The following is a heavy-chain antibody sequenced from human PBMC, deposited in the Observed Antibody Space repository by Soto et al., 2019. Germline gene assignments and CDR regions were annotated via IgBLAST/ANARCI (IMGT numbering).Heavy chain of an antibody. Sequence: ASVKVSCKASGYTFTSYGITWVRQAPGQGLDWMGWISAYSDNTKYAQNLQGRVTMTTDTSTSTADIELRSLRSDDTAVYYCAKVGPYDSGSYMFRYNWFGPWGPGTLVTVSS. J-gene: IGHJ5*02. CDR1: GYTFTSYG. CDR3: AKVGPYDSGSYMFRYNWFGP. V-gene: IGHV1-18*01. CDR2: ISAYSDNT. D-gene: IGHD3-10*01.